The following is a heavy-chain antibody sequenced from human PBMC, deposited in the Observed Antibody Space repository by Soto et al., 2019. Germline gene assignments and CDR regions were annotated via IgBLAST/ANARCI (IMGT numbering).Heavy chain of an antibody. CDR3: ARADCGGGSCYPSRY. D-gene: IGHD2-15*01. J-gene: IGHJ4*02. Sequence: EVQLVESGGGLVQPGGSLRLSCAASGFTFSSYWMSWVRQAPGKGLEWVANIKQDGSEKYYVASVKGRFTISRDNAKNSLYLQMNSLRAGDTAVYYCARADCGGGSCYPSRYWGQGTLVTVSS. CDR1: GFTFSSYW. V-gene: IGHV3-7*01. CDR2: IKQDGSEK.